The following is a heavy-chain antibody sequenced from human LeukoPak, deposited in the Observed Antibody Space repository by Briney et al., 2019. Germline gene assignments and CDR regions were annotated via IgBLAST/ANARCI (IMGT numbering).Heavy chain of an antibody. CDR3: ASDLRATYYDILTGYYVDFDY. J-gene: IGHJ4*02. V-gene: IGHV1-18*01. CDR1: GYTFTSYG. Sequence: ASVKVSCKASGYTFTSYGISWVRQAPGQGLEWMGWISTYNGNTNYAQKLQGRVTMTTDTSTSTAYMELRSLRSDDTAVYYCASDLRATYYDILTGYYVDFDYWGQGTLVTVSS. D-gene: IGHD3-9*01. CDR2: ISTYNGNT.